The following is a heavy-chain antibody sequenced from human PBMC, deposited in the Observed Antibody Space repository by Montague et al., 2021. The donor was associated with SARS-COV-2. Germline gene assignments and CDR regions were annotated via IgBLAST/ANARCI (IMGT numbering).Heavy chain of an antibody. CDR3: AREVVHVDVLTDIPKILYYGLDV. V-gene: IGHV4-30-4*08. J-gene: IGHJ6*02. CDR1: GGAINRGDYY. CDR2: IYSTGDT. Sequence: SQTLSLTCTVSGGAINRGDYYWTWIRQSPGKGLEWIGSIYSTGDTSYSPSLKGRVGISLDTSKDQVSLNLRSVAAADAAVYYCAREVVHVDVLTDIPKILYYGLDVWGQGTTVVVSS. D-gene: IGHD2-21*02.